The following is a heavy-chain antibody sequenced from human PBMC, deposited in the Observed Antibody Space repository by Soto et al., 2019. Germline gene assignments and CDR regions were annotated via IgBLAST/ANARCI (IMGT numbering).Heavy chain of an antibody. CDR3: ARYAPYHCSGGSCYSGSPAY. J-gene: IGHJ4*02. V-gene: IGHV1-69*01. CDR1: GGTFSSYA. CDR2: IIPIFGTA. Sequence: QVQLVQSGAEVKKPGSSVKVSCKASGGTFSSYAISWVRQAPGQGLEWMGGIIPIFGTANYAQKFQGRVTITADESTSTAYMRLSTLRSEDTAVYYCARYAPYHCSGGSCYSGSPAYGGRGTRVTVSS. D-gene: IGHD2-15*01.